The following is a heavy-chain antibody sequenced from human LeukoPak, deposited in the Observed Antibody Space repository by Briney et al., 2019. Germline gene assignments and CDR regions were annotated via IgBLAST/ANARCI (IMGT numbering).Heavy chain of an antibody. Sequence: SETLSLTCTVSGGSISSSSYYWGWIRQPPGKGLEWIGSIYYSGSTYYNPSLKSRVTISVDTSKNQFSLKLSSVTAADTAVYYCARDYGGNLFIDYWGQGTLVTVSS. CDR3: ARDYGGNLFIDY. V-gene: IGHV4-39*07. D-gene: IGHD4-23*01. J-gene: IGHJ4*02. CDR2: IYYSGST. CDR1: GGSISSSSYY.